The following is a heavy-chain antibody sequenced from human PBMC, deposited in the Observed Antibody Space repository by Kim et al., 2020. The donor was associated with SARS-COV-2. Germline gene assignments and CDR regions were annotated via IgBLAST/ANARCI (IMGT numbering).Heavy chain of an antibody. J-gene: IGHJ5*02. CDR3: ARVGYSSSWYNWFDP. Sequence: GGSLRLSCAAYGFTFSSYAMHWVRQAPGKGLEWVAVISYDGSNKYYADSVKGRFTISRDNSKNTLYLQMNSLRAEDTAVYYCARVGYSSSWYNWFDPWGQGTLVTVSS. CDR2: ISYDGSNK. CDR1: GFTFSSYA. D-gene: IGHD6-13*01. V-gene: IGHV3-30*04.